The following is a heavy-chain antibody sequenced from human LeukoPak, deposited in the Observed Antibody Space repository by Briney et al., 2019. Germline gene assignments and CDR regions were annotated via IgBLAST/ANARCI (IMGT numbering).Heavy chain of an antibody. J-gene: IGHJ4*02. CDR1: GGSISSYY. CDR3: TRLDLSSGGTVVGF. V-gene: IGHV4-59*08. D-gene: IGHD6-19*01. Sequence: SETLSLTCIVSGGSISSYYWSWIRQPPGKGLEWIGYIYYSGSTNYNPSLKSRVTISVDTSKNQFSLKLSSVTAADTAVYYCTRLDLSSGGTVVGFGGQGTLVTVSS. CDR2: IYYSGST.